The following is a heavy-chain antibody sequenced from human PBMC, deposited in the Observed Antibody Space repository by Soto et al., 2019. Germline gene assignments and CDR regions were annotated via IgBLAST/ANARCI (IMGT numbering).Heavy chain of an antibody. V-gene: IGHV3-30*18. CDR2: ISDDGSNQ. D-gene: IGHD6-19*01. J-gene: IGHJ4*02. Sequence: QVQLVESGGGVVQPGRSLRLSCAASGFTFSNFGMHWVRQAPGKGLEWVTTISDDGSNQYYADSVKGRFTISRDNSKDTVYLQMYSLRAEDTAVYYCAKARYSSGAGSLDYWGQGTLVTVSS. CDR3: AKARYSSGAGSLDY. CDR1: GFTFSNFG.